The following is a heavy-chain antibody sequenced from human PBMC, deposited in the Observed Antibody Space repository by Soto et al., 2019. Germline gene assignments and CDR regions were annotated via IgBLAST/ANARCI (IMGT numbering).Heavy chain of an antibody. J-gene: IGHJ4*02. CDR1: GFTFSSYA. Sequence: QVQLVESGGGVVQPGRSLRLSCAASGFTFSSYAMHWVRQAPGKGLEWVAVISYDGSNKYYADSVKGRFTISRDNSKNALDLQMNSLRAEDTAVYYCAKQPYSSGLYYFHYWGQGTLVTVSS. CDR2: ISYDGSNK. D-gene: IGHD6-19*01. V-gene: IGHV3-30-3*02. CDR3: AKQPYSSGLYYFHY.